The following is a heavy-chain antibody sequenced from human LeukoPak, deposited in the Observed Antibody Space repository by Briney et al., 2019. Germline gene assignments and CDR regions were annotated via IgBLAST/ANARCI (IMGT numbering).Heavy chain of an antibody. D-gene: IGHD1-14*01. CDR1: GFTFSDYY. J-gene: IGHJ6*02. CDR3: ATGGPAYGMDV. V-gene: IGHV3-11*06. CDR2: ISSSSSYT. Sequence: PGGSLRLSCAASGFTFSDYYMSWIRQAPGKGLEWVSYISSSSSYTNYADSVKGRFTISRDNAKNSLYLQMNSLRAEDTAVYYCATGGPAYGMDVWGQGTTVTVSS.